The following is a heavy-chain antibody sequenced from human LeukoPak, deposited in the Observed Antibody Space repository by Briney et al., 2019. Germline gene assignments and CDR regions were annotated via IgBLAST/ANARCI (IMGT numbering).Heavy chain of an antibody. Sequence: QPGGSLRLSCAASGFTFSRYSLNWVRQAPGKGLEWVSYISSSSSTIYYADSVKGRFTISRDNAKNSLYLQMNSLRPEDTAVYYCARDKETATAQFDYWGQGALVTVSS. CDR1: GFTFSRYS. V-gene: IGHV3-48*01. CDR2: ISSSSSTI. J-gene: IGHJ4*02. CDR3: ARDKETATAQFDY. D-gene: IGHD5-24*01.